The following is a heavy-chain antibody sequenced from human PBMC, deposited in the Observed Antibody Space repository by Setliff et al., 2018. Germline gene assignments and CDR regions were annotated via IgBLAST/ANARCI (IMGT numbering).Heavy chain of an antibody. CDR1: GFTFSSDP. D-gene: IGHD5-18*01. V-gene: IGHV3-48*01. J-gene: IGHJ3*02. CDR3: AKEGYSYAPRNAFDI. Sequence: PGGSLRLSCAASGFTFSSDPMNWVRQAPGKGLEWVPYISGSSHIISYADSVKGRFTISRDNSKNTLYLQMNSLRAEDTAVYYCAKEGYSYAPRNAFDIWGQGTMVTVSS. CDR2: ISGSSHII.